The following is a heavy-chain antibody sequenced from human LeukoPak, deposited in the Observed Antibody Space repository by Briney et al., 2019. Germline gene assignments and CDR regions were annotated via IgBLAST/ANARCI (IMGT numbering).Heavy chain of an antibody. J-gene: IGHJ6*03. D-gene: IGHD4-23*01. CDR2: IISSGSTT. Sequence: AGSLILSCAASAFTFSNYYMSWIRQPPGRELEGVSSIISSGSTTNYAESVEGRFTISRDNAKNSLYLQMNSLRAEDTAVYYCARALVEVVTPVYYYYMDVWGKGTTVTVSS. V-gene: IGHV3-11*04. CDR3: ARALVEVVTPVYYYYMDV. CDR1: AFTFSNYY.